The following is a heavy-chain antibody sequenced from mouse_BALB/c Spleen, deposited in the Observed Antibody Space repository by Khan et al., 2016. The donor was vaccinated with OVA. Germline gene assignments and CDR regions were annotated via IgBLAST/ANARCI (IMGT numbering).Heavy chain of an antibody. CDR2: ISYSGST. V-gene: IGHV3-2*02. J-gene: IGHJ2*01. Sequence: EVQLQESGPGLVKPSQSLSLTCTVTGYSITSDYAWNWIRQFPGNKLEWMGYISYSGSTSYNPSLKSLISITRDTSKNQFFLQLNSVTTEDTATYYCARGWDFDYWGQGTTLTVSS. CDR3: ARGWDFDY. CDR1: GYSITSDYA.